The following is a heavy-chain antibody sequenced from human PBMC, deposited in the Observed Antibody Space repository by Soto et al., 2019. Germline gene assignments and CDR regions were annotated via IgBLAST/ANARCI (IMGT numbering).Heavy chain of an antibody. V-gene: IGHV4-39*01. CDR1: GGSSSSSSYY. CDR3: ARQGCTSTSCYADY. CDR2: IYYSGRT. D-gene: IGHD2-2*01. J-gene: IGHJ4*02. Sequence: QLQLQESGPGLVKPSETLSLTCTVSGGSSSSSSYYWGWIRQPPGKGLEWIGTIYYSGRTYYNPSLKSRVTLSMDTSKNQFSLKLSSVTAADTAVYFCARQGCTSTSCYADYWGQGTLVTVSS.